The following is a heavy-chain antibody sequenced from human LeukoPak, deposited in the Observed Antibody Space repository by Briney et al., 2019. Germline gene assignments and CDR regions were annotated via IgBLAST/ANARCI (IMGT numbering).Heavy chain of an antibody. Sequence: SETLSLTCTVSGASISSYYWSWIRQPPGKGLEWISFMYYSGSTNYNPSLKSRVTISVDTSKNQFSLKLSSVTAADTAVYYCARRSISGNSWDYFDYWGQGTLVTVSS. CDR1: GASISSYY. D-gene: IGHD4-23*01. CDR3: ARRSISGNSWDYFDY. CDR2: MYYSGST. V-gene: IGHV4-59*08. J-gene: IGHJ4*02.